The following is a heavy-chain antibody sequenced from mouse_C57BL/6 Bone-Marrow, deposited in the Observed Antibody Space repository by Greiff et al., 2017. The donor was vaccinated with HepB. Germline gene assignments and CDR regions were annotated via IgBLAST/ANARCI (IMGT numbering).Heavy chain of an antibody. CDR1: GYTFTSYG. D-gene: IGHD2-2*01. CDR3: AMGGYDEGFDY. Sequence: VQLVESGAELARPGASVKLSCKASGYTFTSYGISWVKQRTGQGLEWIGEIYPRSGNTYYNEKFKGKATLTADKSSSTAYMELRSLTSEDSAVYFCAMGGYDEGFDYWGQGTTLTVSS. J-gene: IGHJ2*01. V-gene: IGHV1-81*01. CDR2: IYPRSGNT.